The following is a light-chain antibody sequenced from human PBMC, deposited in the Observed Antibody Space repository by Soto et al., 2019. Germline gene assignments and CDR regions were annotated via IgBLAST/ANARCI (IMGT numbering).Light chain of an antibody. CDR2: GAS. CDR1: QSVSSN. Sequence: TLSVSPGERSTLSCRASQSVSSNLAWYQQKPGQAPRLLIYGASTRATGIPARVSGSGSGTEFTLTISSLQSEDFAVYYCQQYNNWPPYTFGQGTKADIK. J-gene: IGKJ2*01. CDR3: QQYNNWPPYT. V-gene: IGKV3-15*01.